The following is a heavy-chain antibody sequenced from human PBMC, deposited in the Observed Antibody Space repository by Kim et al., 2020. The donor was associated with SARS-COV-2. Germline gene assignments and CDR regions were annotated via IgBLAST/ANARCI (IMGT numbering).Heavy chain of an antibody. CDR2: IYYSGST. Sequence: SETLSLTCTVSGGSISSGCYYWSWIRQHPGKGLEWIGYIYYSGSTYYNPSLKSRLTISVDTSKNQFSLKLSSVTAADTAVYYCARDSPGPYYYGSGSYPLGYFDYWGQGTLVTVSP. CDR1: GGSISSGCYY. J-gene: IGHJ4*02. D-gene: IGHD3-10*01. V-gene: IGHV4-31*03. CDR3: ARDSPGPYYYGSGSYPLGYFDY.